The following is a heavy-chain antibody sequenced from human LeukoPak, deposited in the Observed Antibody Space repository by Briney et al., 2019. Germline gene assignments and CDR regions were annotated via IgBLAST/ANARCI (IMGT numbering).Heavy chain of an antibody. Sequence: SVKVSCKASGGTFSSYAISWVRQAPGHGLEWMGRIIPIFGIANYAQKFQGRVTITADKSTSTAYMELSSLRSEDTAVYYCARAYDSSGYYPFDYWGQGTLVTVSS. CDR1: GGTFSSYA. J-gene: IGHJ4*02. CDR3: ARAYDSSGYYPFDY. D-gene: IGHD3-22*01. CDR2: IIPIFGIA. V-gene: IGHV1-69*04.